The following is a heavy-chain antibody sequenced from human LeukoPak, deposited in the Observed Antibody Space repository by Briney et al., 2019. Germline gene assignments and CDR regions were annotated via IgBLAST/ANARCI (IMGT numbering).Heavy chain of an antibody. CDR1: GFTFSNHA. D-gene: IGHD1-26*01. Sequence: GGSLRLSCATSGFTFSNHAMHWVRQATGKGLEWVSAIAIAGDTFYPGSVKGRFTISRENAKNSLSLQINSLKAEDTAVYYCVRQQTSHGNFDYWGQGTLVTVSS. J-gene: IGHJ4*02. V-gene: IGHV3-13*01. CDR2: IAIAGDT. CDR3: VRQQTSHGNFDY.